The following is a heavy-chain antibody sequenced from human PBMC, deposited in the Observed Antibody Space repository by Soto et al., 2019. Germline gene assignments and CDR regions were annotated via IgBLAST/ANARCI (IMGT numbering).Heavy chain of an antibody. D-gene: IGHD1-1*01. CDR2: TSYDGNNE. Sequence: GGSLRLSCAASGFTFSNYAMHWVRQAPGKGLEWVALTSYDGNNECYTDSVKGRFTISRDNSKNTLFLQMNSPRPEDTAVYYCAKDKGVFNWATSYFDYWGQGALVTVSS. CDR3: AKDKGVFNWATSYFDY. J-gene: IGHJ4*02. V-gene: IGHV3-30*18. CDR1: GFTFSNYA.